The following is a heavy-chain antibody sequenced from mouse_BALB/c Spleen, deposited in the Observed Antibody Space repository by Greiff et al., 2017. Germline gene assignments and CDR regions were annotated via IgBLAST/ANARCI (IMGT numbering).Heavy chain of an antibody. J-gene: IGHJ3*01. CDR2: INSNGGST. D-gene: IGHD4-1*01. CDR3: ARDGTGRFAY. V-gene: IGHV5-6-3*01. CDR1: GFTFSSYG. Sequence: EVKVVESGGGLVQPGGSLKLSCAASGFTFSSYGMSWVRQTPDKRLELVATINSNGGSTYYPDSVKGRFTISRDNAKNTLYLQMSSLKSEDTAMYYCARDGTGRFAYWGQGTLVTVSA.